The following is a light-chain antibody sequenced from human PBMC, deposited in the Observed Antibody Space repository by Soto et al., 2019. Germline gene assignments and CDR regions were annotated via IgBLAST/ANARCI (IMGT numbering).Light chain of an antibody. CDR3: QQRSNWPT. J-gene: IGKJ5*01. CDR1: QTISSW. CDR2: AAS. Sequence: DIQMTQSPSTLSGSVGDRVTITCRASQTISSWLAWYQQKPGKAPKLLIYAASSLFSGVPSRFSGSGSGTDFTITISSLEPEDFAVYYCQQRSNWPTFGQGTRL. V-gene: IGKV1-5*01.